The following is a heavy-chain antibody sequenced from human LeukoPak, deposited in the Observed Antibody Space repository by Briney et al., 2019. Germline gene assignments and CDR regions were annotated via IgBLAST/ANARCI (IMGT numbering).Heavy chain of an antibody. V-gene: IGHV4-39*07. Sequence: SETLSLTCTVSGGSISSSSYYWGWIRQPPGKGLEWIGYIYYSGSTYYNPSLKSRVTISVDTSKNQFSLKLSSVTAADTAVYYCARGGYATRQGFDYWGQGTLVTVSS. CDR1: GGSISSSSYY. D-gene: IGHD5-12*01. J-gene: IGHJ4*02. CDR2: IYYSGST. CDR3: ARGGYATRQGFDY.